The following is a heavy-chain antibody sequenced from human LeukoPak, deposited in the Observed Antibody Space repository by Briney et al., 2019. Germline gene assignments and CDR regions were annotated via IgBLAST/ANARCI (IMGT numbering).Heavy chain of an antibody. CDR2: IYHSGST. V-gene: IGHV4-4*02. Sequence: SGTLSLTCAVTGASISNSNWWTWVRQPPGKGLEWIGEIYHSGSTNYKTSLKSRATISVDKSKNQFSLKLNSVTAADTAVYYCARVGCSSTSCYKKGIDYWGQGTLVTVSS. CDR3: ARVGCSSTSCYKKGIDY. D-gene: IGHD2-2*02. CDR1: GASISNSNW. J-gene: IGHJ4*02.